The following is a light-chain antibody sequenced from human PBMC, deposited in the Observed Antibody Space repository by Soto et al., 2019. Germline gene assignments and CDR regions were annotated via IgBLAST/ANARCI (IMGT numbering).Light chain of an antibody. CDR1: SSNIGTKT. V-gene: IGLV1-44*01. CDR2: SNN. J-gene: IGLJ2*01. CDR3: AAWDDSLYGVV. Sequence: QSVLTQPPSASGTPGQRVTISCSGSSSNIGTKTVNWYQQLPGTAPKLLIYSNNQRPSGVPDRFSGSKSGTSASLAITGRQSEDEGDFYCAAWDDSLYGVVFGGVTKLTVL.